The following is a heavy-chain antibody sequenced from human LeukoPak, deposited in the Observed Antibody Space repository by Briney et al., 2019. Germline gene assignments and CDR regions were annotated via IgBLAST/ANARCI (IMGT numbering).Heavy chain of an antibody. CDR3: AREDRLIPFDY. V-gene: IGHV4-59*01. D-gene: IGHD3-16*01. CDR2: IYYSGST. Sequence: SETLSLTCTVSGGSISSYYWSWIRQPPGKGLEWIGYIYYSGSTNYNPSLKSRVTISVDTSKNQFSLKLSSVTAADTAVYYCAREDRLIPFDYWGQGTLVTVSS. CDR1: GGSISSYY. J-gene: IGHJ4*02.